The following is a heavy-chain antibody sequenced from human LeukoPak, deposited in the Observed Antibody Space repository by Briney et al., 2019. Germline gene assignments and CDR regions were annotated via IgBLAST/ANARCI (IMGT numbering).Heavy chain of an antibody. CDR2: ISGSGGST. J-gene: IGHJ4*02. D-gene: IGHD3-10*01. Sequence: PGGSLRLPCAASGFTFSSYAMSWVRQAPGKGLEWVSAISGSGGSTYYADSVKGRFTISRDNSKNTLYLQMNSLRAEDTAVYYCAKGIRTRLLWSPYYFDYWGQGTLVTVSS. CDR3: AKGIRTRLLWSPYYFDY. V-gene: IGHV3-23*01. CDR1: GFTFSSYA.